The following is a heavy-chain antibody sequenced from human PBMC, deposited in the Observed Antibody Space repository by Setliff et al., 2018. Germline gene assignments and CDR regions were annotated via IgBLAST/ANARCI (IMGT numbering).Heavy chain of an antibody. Sequence: ASVKVSCKASGYTFTSYDINWVRQATGQGLEWMGWMNPNSGNTGYAQKFQGRVTMTRNTSISTAYMELSSLRSEDTAVYYCARARNKYGAFDYWGQGTLVTVSS. J-gene: IGHJ4*02. D-gene: IGHD4-17*01. V-gene: IGHV1-8*02. CDR3: ARARNKYGAFDY. CDR1: GYTFTSYD. CDR2: MNPNSGNT.